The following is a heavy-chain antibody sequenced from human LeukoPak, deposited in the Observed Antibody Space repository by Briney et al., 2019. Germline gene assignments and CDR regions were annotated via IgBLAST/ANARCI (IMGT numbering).Heavy chain of an antibody. Sequence: GGSLRLSCAASGFTFSSCWMSWVRQAPGKGLEWVANIKQDGSEKYYVDSVKGRFTISRDNAKNSLYLQMNSLRAEDTAVYYCARAPGDEFDYWGQGTLVTVSS. D-gene: IGHD3-16*01. CDR2: IKQDGSEK. J-gene: IGHJ4*02. CDR3: ARAPGDEFDY. CDR1: GFTFSSCW. V-gene: IGHV3-7*01.